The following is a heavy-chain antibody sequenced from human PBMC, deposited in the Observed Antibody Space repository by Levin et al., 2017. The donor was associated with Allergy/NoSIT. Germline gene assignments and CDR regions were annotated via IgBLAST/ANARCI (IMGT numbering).Heavy chain of an antibody. CDR3: ARSQYSGSHMDY. V-gene: IGHV3-74*01. J-gene: IGHJ4*02. Sequence: PAGGSLRLSCVASGFTFSTYWMHWVRQAPGKGLVWVSRGNSDGTNTSYADSVKGRFTCSRDNAKKTVYLEMNNLTAEDTAMYYCARSQYSGSHMDYWGQGILVTGSS. CDR2: GNSDGTNT. D-gene: IGHD1-26*01. CDR1: GFTFSTYW.